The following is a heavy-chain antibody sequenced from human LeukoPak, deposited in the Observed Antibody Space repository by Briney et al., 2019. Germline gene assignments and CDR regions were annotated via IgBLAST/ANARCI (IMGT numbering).Heavy chain of an antibody. D-gene: IGHD3-22*01. V-gene: IGHV4-59*01. CDR3: ARQTFSSGYRIFDY. Sequence: SETLSLTCTVSGGSTSGYYWTWIRQPSGKGLEWIGDIHYSGSTNYNPSLKSRVTMSVDTSKRQFALKLSSVTAADTAVYYCARQTFSSGYRIFDYWGQGTLVTVSS. J-gene: IGHJ4*02. CDR1: GGSTSGYY. CDR2: IHYSGST.